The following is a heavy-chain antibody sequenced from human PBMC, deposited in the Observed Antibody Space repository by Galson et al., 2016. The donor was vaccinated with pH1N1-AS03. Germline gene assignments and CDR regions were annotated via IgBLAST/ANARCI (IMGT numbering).Heavy chain of an antibody. J-gene: IGHJ3*01. CDR1: GGTFDYHP. D-gene: IGHD1-7*01. CDR2: FIPIFGTT. Sequence: SVKVSCKASGGTFDYHPINWVRQAPGQGLEWMGGFIPIFGTTNYAPKYQGRVTFTTDDSTTTVYMELSNLRSEDTAVYYCARNSDSLGAFDVWGQETLLSVSP. V-gene: IGHV1-69*05. CDR3: ARNSDSLGAFDV.